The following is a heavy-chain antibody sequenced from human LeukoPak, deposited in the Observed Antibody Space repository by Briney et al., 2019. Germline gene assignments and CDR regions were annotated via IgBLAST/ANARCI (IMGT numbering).Heavy chain of an antibody. CDR1: GFTFSSYS. Sequence: GGSLRLSCAASGFTFSSYSMNWVRQAPGKGLEWVSYISSSSTIYYADSVKGRFTISRDNAKNSLYRQMNSLRDEDTAVYYCARDLNIVVVTAITNPYYFDYWGQGTLVTVSS. CDR3: ARDLNIVVVTAITNPYYFDY. V-gene: IGHV3-48*02. CDR2: ISSSSTI. J-gene: IGHJ4*02. D-gene: IGHD2-21*02.